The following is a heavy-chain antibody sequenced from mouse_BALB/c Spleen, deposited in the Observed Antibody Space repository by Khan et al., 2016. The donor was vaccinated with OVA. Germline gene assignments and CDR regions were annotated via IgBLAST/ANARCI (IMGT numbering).Heavy chain of an antibody. CDR1: GFSLTNYD. Sequence: QVQLKQSGPGLVAPSQSLSITCTVSGFSLTNYDISWMRQTPGKGLEWLGVIWTGGGTNYNSVFMSRLSITKDNSKSQVFLKMNSLQTDDTAIDYCVRRGNYYGSFYWYFDVWGAGTTVTVSS. CDR3: VRRGNYYGSFYWYFDV. CDR2: IWTGGGT. V-gene: IGHV2-9-2*01. D-gene: IGHD1-1*01. J-gene: IGHJ1*01.